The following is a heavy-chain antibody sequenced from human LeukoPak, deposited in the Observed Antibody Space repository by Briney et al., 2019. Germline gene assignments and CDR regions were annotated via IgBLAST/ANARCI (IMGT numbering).Heavy chain of an antibody. V-gene: IGHV1-46*01. D-gene: IGHD3-22*01. CDR3: ARDSGYARYFDY. J-gene: IGHJ4*02. CDR1: GGTFSSYA. Sequence: ASVKVSCKASGGTFSSYAISWVRQAPGQGLEWMGIINPSGGSTSYAQKFQGRVTMTRDTSTSTVYMELSSLRSEDTAVYYCARDSGYARYFDYWGQGTLVTVSS. CDR2: INPSGGST.